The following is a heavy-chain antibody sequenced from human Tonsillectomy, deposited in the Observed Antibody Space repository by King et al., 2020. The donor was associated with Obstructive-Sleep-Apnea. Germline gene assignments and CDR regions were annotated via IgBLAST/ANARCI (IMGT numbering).Heavy chain of an antibody. J-gene: IGHJ4*02. CDR1: GFTFSSYW. V-gene: IGHV3-7*01. CDR3: ARGVSTGAFDY. D-gene: IGHD1-1*01. Sequence: VQLVESGGGLVQPGGSLRLSCTASGFTFSSYWMSWVRQAPGKGLVWVANIKQDGSEKYYVDSVKGRFTISRDNAKNSLYLQMNSLRGEDTALYYCARGVSTGAFDYWGQGTLVTVSS. CDR2: IKQDGSEK.